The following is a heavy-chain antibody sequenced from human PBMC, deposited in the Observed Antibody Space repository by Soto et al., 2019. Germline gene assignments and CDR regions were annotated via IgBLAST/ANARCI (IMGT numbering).Heavy chain of an antibody. CDR3: AADLGPAYDSNNWFDP. CDR1: GFIFSHAW. CDR2: VKNNGGAT. V-gene: IGHV3-15*07. D-gene: IGHD2-21*01. J-gene: IGHJ5*02. Sequence: EVQLVESGGDLVQPGGSLRLSCAASGFIFSHAWFHWVRQPPGKGLELVGRVKNNGGATDYAASVKGRFTISRDDSKDTVYLQMSSLTTEDTAIYYCAADLGPAYDSNNWFDPWGQGTLVTVSS.